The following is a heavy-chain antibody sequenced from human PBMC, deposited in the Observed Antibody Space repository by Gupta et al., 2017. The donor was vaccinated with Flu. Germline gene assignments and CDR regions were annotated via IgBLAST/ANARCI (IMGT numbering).Heavy chain of an antibody. Sequence: EVQLLESGGGLVQPGGSLSLPCAASGFPFSAYSMTWVRQAPGKGLEWVSIINHNGQSTHYADSVKGRFTISRDDSKSTLYLQMNNLGVEDTAVYYCASRGWNRISSFDSWGQGTLVTVSS. V-gene: IGHV3-23*01. D-gene: IGHD6-19*01. CDR3: ASRGWNRISSFDS. CDR2: INHNGQST. J-gene: IGHJ4*02. CDR1: GFPFSAYS.